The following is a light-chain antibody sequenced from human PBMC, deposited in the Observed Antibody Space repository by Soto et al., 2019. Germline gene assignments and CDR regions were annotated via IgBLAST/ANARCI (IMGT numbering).Light chain of an antibody. CDR1: SSDVGVYNY. J-gene: IGLJ1*01. V-gene: IGLV2-14*03. Sequence: QSALTQPASVSWSPGQSITISCTGTSSDVGVYNYVSWYQQHPGKAPKLMIYDVSNRPSGVSTRFSGSKSVNTASLTISGLQAEDEADYYCTSYTSSSTKVFRTGTKLTVL. CDR2: DVS. CDR3: TSYTSSSTKV.